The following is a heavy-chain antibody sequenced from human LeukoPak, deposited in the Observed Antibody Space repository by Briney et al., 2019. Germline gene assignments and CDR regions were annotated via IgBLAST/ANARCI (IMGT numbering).Heavy chain of an antibody. Sequence: SETLSLTCSVSGASVSSGSYYWSCIRQPPGKGLEWIGFIYDSGSTNHNPSLKSRVTISLDTSKNQFSLRLSSVTAADTAVYFCASRHGNSGSSNCWGQGTLVTVSS. CDR1: GASVSSGSYY. D-gene: IGHD3-10*01. CDR3: ASRHGNSGSSNC. V-gene: IGHV4-61*01. CDR2: IYDSGST. J-gene: IGHJ4*02.